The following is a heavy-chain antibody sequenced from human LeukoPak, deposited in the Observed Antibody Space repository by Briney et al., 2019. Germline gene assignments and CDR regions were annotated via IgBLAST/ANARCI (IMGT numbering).Heavy chain of an antibody. V-gene: IGHV4-59*13. Sequence: SETLSLTCTVSGGSITNIYWAWIRQPPGKGLEWIGYTHDSGNSNYNPSLRSRVTISIDTSKNQFSLKLTSVTAAGTAVYYCARDRSAAPADYWGQGTLVTVSS. D-gene: IGHD6-13*01. CDR2: THDSGNS. CDR3: ARDRSAAPADY. CDR1: GGSITNIY. J-gene: IGHJ4*02.